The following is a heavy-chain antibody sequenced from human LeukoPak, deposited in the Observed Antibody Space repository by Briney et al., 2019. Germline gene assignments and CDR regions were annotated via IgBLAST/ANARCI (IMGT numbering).Heavy chain of an antibody. CDR2: IYYSGST. V-gene: IGHV4-31*03. J-gene: IGHJ5*02. CDR1: GGSISSGGYY. Sequence: PSETLSLTCTVSGGSISSGGYYWSWIRQHPGQGLEWIGYIYYSGSTYYNPSLKSRVTISVDTSKNQFPLKLSSVAAADTAVYYCARGKYSSSSSWFDPWGQGTLVTVSS. CDR3: ARGKYSSSSSWFDP. D-gene: IGHD6-6*01.